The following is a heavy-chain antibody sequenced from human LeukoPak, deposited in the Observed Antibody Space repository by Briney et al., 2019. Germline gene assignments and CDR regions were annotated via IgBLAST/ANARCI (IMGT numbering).Heavy chain of an antibody. V-gene: IGHV4-4*09. Sequence: PSETLSLTCTVSGGSISSYYWSWIRQPPGKGLEWIGYIYTSGSTNYNPSLKSRVTISVDTSKNQFSLKLSSMTAADTAVYYCARHPTGDSSSSGDYWGQGTLVTVSS. D-gene: IGHD6-6*01. CDR1: GGSISSYY. CDR2: IYTSGST. CDR3: ARHPTGDSSSSGDY. J-gene: IGHJ4*02.